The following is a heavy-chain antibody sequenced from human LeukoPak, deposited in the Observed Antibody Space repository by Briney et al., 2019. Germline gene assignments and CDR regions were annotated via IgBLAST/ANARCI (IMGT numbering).Heavy chain of an antibody. CDR2: ISYDGSNK. Sequence: PGGSLRLSCAASGFTFSSYGMHWVRQAPGKGLEWVAVISYDGSNKYYADSVKGRFTIPRDNSKNTLYLQMNSLRAEDTAVYYCAKGYCSGGSCYLAVNWFDPWGQGTLVTVSS. V-gene: IGHV3-30*18. CDR1: GFTFSSYG. D-gene: IGHD2-15*01. J-gene: IGHJ5*02. CDR3: AKGYCSGGSCYLAVNWFDP.